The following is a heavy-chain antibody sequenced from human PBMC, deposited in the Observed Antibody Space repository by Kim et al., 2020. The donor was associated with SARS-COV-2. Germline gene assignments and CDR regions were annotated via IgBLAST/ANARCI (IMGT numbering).Heavy chain of an antibody. J-gene: IGHJ4*02. D-gene: IGHD3-10*01. CDR3: ARDSQTIWFGESTCFDY. CDR1: GYTFTSYY. V-gene: IGHV1-46*01. CDR2: INPSGGST. Sequence: ASVKVSCKASGYTFTSYYMHWVRQAPGQGLEWMGIINPSGGSTSYAQKFQGRVTMTRDTSTSTVYMELSSLRSEDTAVYYCARDSQTIWFGESTCFDYWGQGTLVTVSS.